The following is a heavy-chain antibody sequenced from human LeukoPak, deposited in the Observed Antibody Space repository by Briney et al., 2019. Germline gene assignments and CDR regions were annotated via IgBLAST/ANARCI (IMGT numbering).Heavy chain of an antibody. J-gene: IGHJ2*01. V-gene: IGHV3-7*01. D-gene: IGHD6-19*01. CDR1: GFTFSSYW. CDR2: IKQDGSEK. Sequence: PGRSLRLSCAASGFTFSSYWMSWVRQAPAKGLEWVANIKQDGSEKYYVHSVKGRFTIYRDNAKNSLYLQMNSLGAEDTAVYYCARLFLYAVTGTRRIDWYFDLWGRGTLVTVSS. CDR3: ARLFLYAVTGTRRIDWYFDL.